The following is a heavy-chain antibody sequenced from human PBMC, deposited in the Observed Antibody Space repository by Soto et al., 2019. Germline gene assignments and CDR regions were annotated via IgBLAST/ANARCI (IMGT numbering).Heavy chain of an antibody. CDR3: ARAGYSSGWYEWFDS. Sequence: EVHLVESGGGLVQPGGSLRLSCAASGFTFSSSWMHWVRQVPGKGLLWLSRINVDGSTTTYADYLKGRFTISRDNAKNTMYLQMNNLRAEDTAVHYCARAGYSSGWYEWFDSWGQGTLVTVSS. CDR2: INVDGSTT. D-gene: IGHD6-19*01. V-gene: IGHV3-74*01. CDR1: GFTFSSSW. J-gene: IGHJ5*01.